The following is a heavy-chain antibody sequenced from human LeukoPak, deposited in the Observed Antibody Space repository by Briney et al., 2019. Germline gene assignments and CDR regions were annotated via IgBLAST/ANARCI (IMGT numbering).Heavy chain of an antibody. CDR1: GGSISSGSYY. V-gene: IGHV4-61*02. Sequence: SETLSLTCTVSGGSISSGSYYWSWIRQPAGKGLEWIGRIYTSGSTNYNPSLKSRVTISVDTSKNQFSPKLSSVTAADTAVYYCARVEKDIVVVPAARWFDPWGQGTLVTVSS. D-gene: IGHD2-2*01. CDR3: ARVEKDIVVVPAARWFDP. CDR2: IYTSGST. J-gene: IGHJ5*02.